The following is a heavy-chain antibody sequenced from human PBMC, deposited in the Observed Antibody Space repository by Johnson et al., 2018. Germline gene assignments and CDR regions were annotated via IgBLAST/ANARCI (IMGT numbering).Heavy chain of an antibody. CDR1: EFSFSNYG. V-gene: IGHV3-30*03. Sequence: QVQLVQSGGGVVQPWRSLRLSCAASEFSFSNYGMHWVRQPPGKGLEWVAVISYDGTMEYYVDSVKGRFTISRDNAKNLLYLQMNSLTAEDTAVYYCARGNFGMDVWGQGTTVTVSS. J-gene: IGHJ6*02. CDR3: ARGNFGMDV. CDR2: ISYDGTME.